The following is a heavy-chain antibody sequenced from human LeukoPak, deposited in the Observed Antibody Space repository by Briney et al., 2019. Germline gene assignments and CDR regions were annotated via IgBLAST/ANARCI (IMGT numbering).Heavy chain of an antibody. Sequence: SVKVSCKASGYTFTYRYLHWVRQAPGQALEWMGWITPFNGNTNYAQKFQDRVTITRDRSMSTAYMELSSLRSEDTAMYYCASSAPPYCGSYYGWFDPWGQGTLVTVSS. J-gene: IGHJ5*02. CDR1: GYTFTYRY. V-gene: IGHV1-45*02. D-gene: IGHD1-26*01. CDR3: ASSAPPYCGSYYGWFDP. CDR2: ITPFNGNT.